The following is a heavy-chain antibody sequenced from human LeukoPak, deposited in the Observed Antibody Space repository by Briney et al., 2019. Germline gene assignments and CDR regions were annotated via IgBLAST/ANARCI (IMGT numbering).Heavy chain of an antibody. D-gene: IGHD6-19*01. CDR2: INWNGGST. V-gene: IGHV3-20*04. CDR3: ARDQGSSGWYVKF. Sequence: RAGGSLRLSCAASGFTFEDYGMSWVRQAPGKGLEWVSGINWNGGSTGYADSVKGRFTISRDNAKNSLYLQMSSLRAEDTAVYYCARDQGSSGWYVKFWGQGTLVTVSS. CDR1: GFTFEDYG. J-gene: IGHJ4*02.